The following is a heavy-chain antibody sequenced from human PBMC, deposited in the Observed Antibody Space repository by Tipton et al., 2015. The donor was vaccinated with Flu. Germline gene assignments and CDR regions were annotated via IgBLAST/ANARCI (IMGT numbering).Heavy chain of an antibody. D-gene: IGHD3-10*01. J-gene: IGHJ4*02. CDR1: GGSISAYS. V-gene: IGHV4-59*08. Sequence: TLSLTCTVSGGSISAYSWSWIRQPPGNALEWIGYIFYSGSTDYNPSLKSRVTILVDTSKNQFSLKLSSLTAADSAVYFCARLAYGSGTYFFYYWGQGTLVTVSS. CDR2: IFYSGST. CDR3: ARLAYGSGTYFFYY.